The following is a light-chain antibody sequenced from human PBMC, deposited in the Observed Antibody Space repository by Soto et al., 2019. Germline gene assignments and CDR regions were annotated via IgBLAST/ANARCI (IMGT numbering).Light chain of an antibody. J-gene: IGLJ2*01. Sequence: QSALTQPTSVSGSPGQSISISCTGTSSDVGGYDYVSWYQQHPDKAPKLIIYEVSNRPSGVSNRLSGSKSGNTASLTISGLQAEDEADYYCTSYTTSSTVIFGGGTKVT. CDR1: SSDVGGYDY. V-gene: IGLV2-14*01. CDR2: EVS. CDR3: TSYTTSSTVI.